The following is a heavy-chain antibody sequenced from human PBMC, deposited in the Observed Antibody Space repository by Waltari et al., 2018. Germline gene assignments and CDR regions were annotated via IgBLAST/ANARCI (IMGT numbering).Heavy chain of an antibody. CDR1: GDSITSHF. CDR3: ARLPRGSVIIGAFDI. J-gene: IGHJ3*02. V-gene: IGHV4-59*11. CDR2: MYFSGTH. Sequence: VQLQESGPGLVKPSETLSLSCDVSGDSITSHFWSWIRQAPGKGLEWIWYMYFSGTHNDNPSLKSRVTISIDTSKNHFSLNLRSVTAADTAIYYCARLPRGSVIIGAFDIWGQGTQVTVSS. D-gene: IGHD3-22*01.